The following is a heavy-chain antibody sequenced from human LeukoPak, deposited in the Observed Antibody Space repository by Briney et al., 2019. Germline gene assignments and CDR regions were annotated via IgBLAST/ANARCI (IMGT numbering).Heavy chain of an antibody. D-gene: IGHD3-22*01. Sequence: PGGSLRLSCVASGFTITSYAMNWVRQAPGKRLEWVSAISGSGGSTYYADFVKGRFTVSRDNSKNTLYMYLQMNSLRAEDTAIYYCAKDRGDSSGYPVYNMDVWGKGTTVTVSS. CDR2: ISGSGGST. V-gene: IGHV3-23*01. CDR3: AKDRGDSSGYPVYNMDV. J-gene: IGHJ6*03. CDR1: GFTITSYA.